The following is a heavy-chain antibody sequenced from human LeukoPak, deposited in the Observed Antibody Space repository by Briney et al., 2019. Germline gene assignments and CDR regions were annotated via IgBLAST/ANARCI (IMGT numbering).Heavy chain of an antibody. Sequence: SETLSLTCTVSGGSISGYYWSWIRKPPGKGLECIWFISGSGTTTYNPSLKSRVTISLDTSKSQFSLKVTSVTAADTAVYYCARHGGSYTFDYWGQGTLVTVSS. CDR1: GGSISGYY. V-gene: IGHV4-59*01. CDR3: ARHGGSYTFDY. D-gene: IGHD1-26*01. CDR2: ISGSGTT. J-gene: IGHJ4*02.